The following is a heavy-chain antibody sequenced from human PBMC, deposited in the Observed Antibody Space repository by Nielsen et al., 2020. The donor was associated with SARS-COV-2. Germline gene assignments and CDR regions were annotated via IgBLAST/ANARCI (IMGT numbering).Heavy chain of an antibody. CDR3: AKDGVVRGDALDL. J-gene: IGHJ3*01. Sequence: GESLKISCAASGFTFNIYAMAWVRRAPGRGLQWVTGVSASGGSTYYTDSVKGRFSISRDNSKNTLYLQMHSLRVEDTAVYYCAKDGVVRGDALDLWDQGTMVTVSS. CDR1: GFTFNIYA. CDR2: VSASGGST. D-gene: IGHD3-10*01. V-gene: IGHV3-23*01.